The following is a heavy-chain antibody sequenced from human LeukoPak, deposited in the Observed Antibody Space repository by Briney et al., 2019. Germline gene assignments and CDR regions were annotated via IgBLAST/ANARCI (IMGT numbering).Heavy chain of an antibody. CDR2: IKSDGSGT. CDR3: AREFSNPSTGH. CDR1: GFTFSSYW. D-gene: IGHD1-14*01. J-gene: IGHJ4*02. Sequence: PGGSLRLSCAASGFTFSSYWMHWVRQAPGKGLVWVSRIKSDGSGTTYANSVKGRFTISRDNAKNPLYLQMNSLRAEDTAVYFCAREFSNPSTGHWGQGTLVTVSS. V-gene: IGHV3-74*01.